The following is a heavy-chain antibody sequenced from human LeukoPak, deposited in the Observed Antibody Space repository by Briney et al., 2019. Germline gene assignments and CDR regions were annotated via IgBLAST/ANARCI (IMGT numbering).Heavy chain of an antibody. Sequence: SETLSLTCTVSGRSISSSSYYWGWIRQPPGKGLEWIGSIYYSGSTYYNPSLKSRVTISVDTSKNQFSLKLSSVTAADTAVYYCAKATGIAAAKNFDYWGQGNLGTVSS. CDR2: IYYSGST. CDR1: GRSISSSSYY. CDR3: AKATGIAAAKNFDY. J-gene: IGHJ4*02. V-gene: IGHV4-39*07. D-gene: IGHD6-13*01.